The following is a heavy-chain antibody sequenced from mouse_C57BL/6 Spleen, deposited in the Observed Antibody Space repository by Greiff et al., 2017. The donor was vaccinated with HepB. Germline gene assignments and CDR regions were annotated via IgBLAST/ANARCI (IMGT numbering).Heavy chain of an antibody. J-gene: IGHJ3*01. CDR2: IDPSDSYT. V-gene: IGHV1-50*01. Sequence: QVQLQQPGAELVKPGASVKLSCKASGYTFTSYWMQWVKQRPGQGLEWIGEIDPSDSYTNYSQKFKGKATLTVDTSSSTAYMQLSSLTSEDSAVYYCASSREGFAYWGQGTLVTVSA. CDR3: ASSREGFAY. CDR1: GYTFTSYW.